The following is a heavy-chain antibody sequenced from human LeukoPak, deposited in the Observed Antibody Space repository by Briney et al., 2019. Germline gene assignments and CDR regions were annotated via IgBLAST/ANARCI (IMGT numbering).Heavy chain of an antibody. D-gene: IGHD2-21*02. V-gene: IGHV3-7*01. J-gene: IGHJ4*02. CDR1: GFTFSSYW. Sequence: GGSLRLSCAASGFTFSSYWMTWVRQAPGKGLEWVANMKQDGSEKYYVDSVKGRFTISRDNSKNSLYLKMNSLRAEDTAVYYCARDRCHGDCYYFDSWGQGTLVTVSS. CDR3: ARDRCHGDCYYFDS. CDR2: MKQDGSEK.